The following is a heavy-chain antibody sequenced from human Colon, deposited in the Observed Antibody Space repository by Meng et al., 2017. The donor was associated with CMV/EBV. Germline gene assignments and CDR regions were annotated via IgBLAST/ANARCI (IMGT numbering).Heavy chain of an antibody. CDR3: GRDSMKGGGFDC. CDR1: GFTFDDYG. V-gene: IGHV3-72*01. J-gene: IGHJ4*02. Sequence: GESLKISCAASGFTFDDYGMSWVRQAPGKGLEWVGRIKNKANSYITEYAASVRGRFTISRDDSKNSLYLEVNSLKTEDTAVYYCGRDSMKGGGFDCWGQGVLVTVSS. D-gene: IGHD3-10*01. CDR2: IKNKANSYIT.